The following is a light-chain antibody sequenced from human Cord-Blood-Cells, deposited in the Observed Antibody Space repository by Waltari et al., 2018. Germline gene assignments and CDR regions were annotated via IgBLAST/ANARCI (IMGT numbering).Light chain of an antibody. J-gene: IGKJ2*01. CDR2: DAS. Sequence: DIQMTQSPSTLSASVGDRVTITCRASHSISSWLAWYQQKPEKAPKLLIYDASSLESGVPSRFSGSGSGTEFTLTISSLQPDDFATYYCQQYNSYSMYTFGQGTKLEIK. V-gene: IGKV1-5*01. CDR3: QQYNSYSMYT. CDR1: HSISSW.